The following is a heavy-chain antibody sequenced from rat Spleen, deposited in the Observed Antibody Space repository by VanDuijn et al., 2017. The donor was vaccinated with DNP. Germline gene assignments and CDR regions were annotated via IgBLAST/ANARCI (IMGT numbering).Heavy chain of an antibody. J-gene: IGHJ2*01. V-gene: IGHV5S10*01. CDR1: RFTFSNYD. D-gene: IGHD1-12*02. Sequence: EVQLVESGGGLVQPGRSMKLSCAASRFTFSNYDMAWVRQAPKKGLEWVATINYDGSRTYYRDSVKGRFTISRDNAKSTLYLQMDSLRSEDTAAYYCTTDVITMMVVITTEVFFDYWGQGVMVTVSS. CDR2: INYDGSRT. CDR3: TTDVITMMVVITTEVFFDY.